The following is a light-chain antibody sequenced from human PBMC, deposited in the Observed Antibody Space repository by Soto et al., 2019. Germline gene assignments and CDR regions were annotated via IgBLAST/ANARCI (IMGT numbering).Light chain of an antibody. CDR3: HHYVFSRDT. V-gene: IGKV3-20*01. J-gene: IGKJ2*01. Sequence: EIVLTQSPGTLSLSPGERATLSCRASQSVTSNYLAWYQQKPGQAPRLLIYGASSRATGIPDRFSGSGSGTDFPFPTSRREPKVFAVYYCHHYVFSRDTFGQGTKLEIK. CDR2: GAS. CDR1: QSVTSNY.